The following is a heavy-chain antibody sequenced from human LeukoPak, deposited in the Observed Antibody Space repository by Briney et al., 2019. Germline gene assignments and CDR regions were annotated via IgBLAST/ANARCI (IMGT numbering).Heavy chain of an antibody. Sequence: SGTLSLTCGVSGVSISNTNWWSWVRQPPGQGLEWIGEISLTGLTHYNPSLESRVTVSLDKSKNQLSLNLTSVTAADTAVYYCSRENGAFSPFGYWGQGTLVTVLS. CDR2: ISLTGLT. D-gene: IGHD2-8*01. CDR3: SRENGAFSPFGY. CDR1: GVSISNTNW. J-gene: IGHJ4*02. V-gene: IGHV4-4*02.